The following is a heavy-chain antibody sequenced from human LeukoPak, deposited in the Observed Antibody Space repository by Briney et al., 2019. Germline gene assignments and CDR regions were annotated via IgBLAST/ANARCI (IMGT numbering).Heavy chain of an antibody. CDR3: AKGAGGSYGLYYFDY. Sequence: GGSLRLSCAVSGFTFDDYAMNWVRQAPGKGLEWVSGINWNSDSIDYADSVKGRFTTSRDNSKNTVYLQMNSLRAEDTAMYYCAKGAGGSYGLYYFDYWGQGTLLTVSS. J-gene: IGHJ4*02. CDR2: INWNSDSI. CDR1: GFTFDDYA. D-gene: IGHD3-10*01. V-gene: IGHV3-9*01.